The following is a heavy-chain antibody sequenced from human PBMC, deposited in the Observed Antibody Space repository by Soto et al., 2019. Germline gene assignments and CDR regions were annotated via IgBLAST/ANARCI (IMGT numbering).Heavy chain of an antibody. CDR1: GFSLSTSGVG. D-gene: IGHD1-1*01. CDR3: AHRVEYYFDY. J-gene: IGHJ4*02. V-gene: IGHV2-5*02. CDR2: IYWDDDK. Sequence: QITLKESGPTLVKPTQTLTLTCTFSGFSLSTSGVGVGWIRQPPGKALEWLALIYWDDDKRYSPSLKSRLTITKDTSKNQVVLTMTNIDPVDTATYYCAHRVEYYFDYWGQGTLVTVSS.